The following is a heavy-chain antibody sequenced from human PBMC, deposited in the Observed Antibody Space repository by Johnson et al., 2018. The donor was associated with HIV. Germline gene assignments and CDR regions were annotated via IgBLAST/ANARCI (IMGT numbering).Heavy chain of an antibody. D-gene: IGHD3-22*01. J-gene: IGHJ3*02. CDR2: ISYHGSNK. V-gene: IGHV3-30*04. Sequence: QVQLVESGGDVVQPGRSLRLSCAASGFTFSRYAMHWVRQAPSKGLEWVAVISYHGSNKYYADSVKGRFTISRDNSKNTLYLQMNSLRAEDTAVYYCARDSDSLYAFDIWGRGTMVTVSS. CDR3: ARDSDSLYAFDI. CDR1: GFTFSRYA.